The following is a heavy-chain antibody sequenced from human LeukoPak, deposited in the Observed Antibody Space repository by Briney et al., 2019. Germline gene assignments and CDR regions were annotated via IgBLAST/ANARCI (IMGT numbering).Heavy chain of an antibody. CDR2: ISSSSATI. CDR1: GFTFNTYS. CDR3: ARGRDLFDS. Sequence: PGGSLRLSCVASGFTFNTYSMNLFRQAPGKGLEWISYISSSSATIYYADSVKGRFTISRDNAKNSLYLQMNSLRAEDTAVYYCARGRDLFDSWGQGTLVIVSS. J-gene: IGHJ4*02. V-gene: IGHV3-48*04.